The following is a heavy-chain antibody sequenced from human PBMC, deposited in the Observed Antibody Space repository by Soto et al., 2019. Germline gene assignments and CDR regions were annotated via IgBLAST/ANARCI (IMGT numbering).Heavy chain of an antibody. Sequence: VGSLRLSCAASGFTFSDYYMSWIRQAPGKGLEWVSYISSSGSTIYYADSVKGRFTISRDNAKNSLYLQMNSLRAEDTAVYYCARDLTGPPYYYYYGMDVWGQGTTVTVSS. J-gene: IGHJ6*02. V-gene: IGHV3-11*01. D-gene: IGHD3-10*01. CDR3: ARDLTGPPYYYYYGMDV. CDR1: GFTFSDYY. CDR2: ISSSGSTI.